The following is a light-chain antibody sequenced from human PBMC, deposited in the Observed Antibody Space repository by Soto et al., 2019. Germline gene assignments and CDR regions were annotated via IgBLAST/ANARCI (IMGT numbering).Light chain of an antibody. V-gene: IGKV1-27*01. CDR3: QKYNSAFRT. Sequence: DIHMNKSPSSLSASVGDRVTITCRASQGISNYLAWYQQKPGKVPKLLIYAASTLQSGVPSRFSGSGSGTDFTLTISSLQPEDVATYYCQKYNSAFRTFGQGTRLEI. J-gene: IGKJ5*01. CDR1: QGISNY. CDR2: AAS.